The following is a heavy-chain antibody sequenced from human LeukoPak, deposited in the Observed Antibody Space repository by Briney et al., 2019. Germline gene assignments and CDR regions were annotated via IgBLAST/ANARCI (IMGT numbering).Heavy chain of an antibody. J-gene: IGHJ4*02. CDR2: IYYRVTS. V-gene: IGHV4-59*01. D-gene: IGHD3-10*01. CDR1: GDSISTYY. CDR3: ARAVGGDGSGSL. Sequence: IPSETLSLTCTVSGDSISTYYWSWIRQPPGKGLEWIGYIYYRVTSDYNPSLKSRVTMSVDMSTRQISLKLSSVTAADTAVYYCARAVGGDGSGSLWGPGTLVTVSS.